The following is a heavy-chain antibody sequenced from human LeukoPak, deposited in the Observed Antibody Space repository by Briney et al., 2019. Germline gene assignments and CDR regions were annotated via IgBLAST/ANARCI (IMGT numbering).Heavy chain of an antibody. CDR2: IYYSGST. Sequence: SETLSLTCTVSGGSISSYYWSWVRQPPGKGLEWIGYIYYSGSTNYNPSLKSRVTISVDTSKNQFSLKLSSVTAADTAVYYCARDRGNLLFDYWGQGTLVTVSS. CDR1: GGSISSYY. D-gene: IGHD1-14*01. V-gene: IGHV4-59*12. J-gene: IGHJ4*02. CDR3: ARDRGNLLFDY.